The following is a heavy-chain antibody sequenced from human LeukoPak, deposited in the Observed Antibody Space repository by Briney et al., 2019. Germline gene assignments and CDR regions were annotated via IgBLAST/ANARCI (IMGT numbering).Heavy chain of an antibody. D-gene: IGHD5-18*01. CDR3: ARGRGYSYGPRLEYYYYYMDV. Sequence: SETLSLTCAVSGGSITSGAYYWGWIRQSPGKGLDWIGSIYYSGATYYNPSLKSRVTISLDTSENQFSLRLTSVTAADTAVYYCARGRGYSYGPRLEYYYYYMDVWGKGTTVTVSS. CDR2: IYYSGAT. V-gene: IGHV4-39*07. J-gene: IGHJ6*03. CDR1: GGSITSGAYY.